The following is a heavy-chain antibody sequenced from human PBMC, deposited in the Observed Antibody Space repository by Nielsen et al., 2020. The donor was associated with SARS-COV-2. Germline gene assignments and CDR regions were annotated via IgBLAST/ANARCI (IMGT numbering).Heavy chain of an antibody. J-gene: IGHJ4*02. D-gene: IGHD1-26*01. Sequence: GESLKISCAASGFTFSNAWMSWVRQAPGKGLEWVGRIKSKTDGGTTDYAAPVKGRFTISRDDSKNTLYLQMNSLKTEDTAVYYCTTEVRGSSGSYFVNYFDYWGQGTLVTVSS. CDR1: GFTFSNAW. CDR3: TTEVRGSSGSYFVNYFDY. CDR2: IKSKTDGGTT. V-gene: IGHV3-15*01.